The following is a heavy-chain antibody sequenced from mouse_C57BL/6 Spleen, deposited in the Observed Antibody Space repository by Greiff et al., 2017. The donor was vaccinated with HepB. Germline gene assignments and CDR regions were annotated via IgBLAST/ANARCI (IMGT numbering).Heavy chain of an antibody. CDR2: ISNLAYSI. V-gene: IGHV5-15*01. CDR1: GFTFSDYG. J-gene: IGHJ4*01. D-gene: IGHD1-1*01. CDR3: ARRAVVEGYAMDY. Sequence: EVKVVESGGGLVQPGGSLKLSCAASGFTFSDYGMAWVRQAPRKGPEWVAFISNLAYSIYYADTVTGRFTISRENAKNTLYLEMSSLRSEDTAMYYCARRAVVEGYAMDYWGQGTSVTVSS.